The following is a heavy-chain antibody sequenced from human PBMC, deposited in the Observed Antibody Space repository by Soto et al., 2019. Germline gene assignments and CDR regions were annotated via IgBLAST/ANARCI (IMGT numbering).Heavy chain of an antibody. CDR1: GDTFNTYT. D-gene: IGHD2-8*02. CDR3: AARYCSAATCFNPWAY. Sequence: QVQLVQSGAEVQKPGSSVKVSCKVSGDTFNTYTISWVRQAPGQGLEWMGRIIPILAVTTYSRKFQGRLSITADESTSTAYMEVSSLRSEDTAIYYCAARYCSAATCFNPWAYWGQGTLVAVSS. V-gene: IGHV1-69*02. CDR2: IIPILAVT. J-gene: IGHJ4*02.